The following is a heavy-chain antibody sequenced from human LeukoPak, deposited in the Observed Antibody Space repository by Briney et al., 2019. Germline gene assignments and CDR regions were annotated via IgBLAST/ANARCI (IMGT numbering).Heavy chain of an antibody. V-gene: IGHV4-4*07. J-gene: IGHJ5*02. CDR2: IYGSGST. CDR1: GGSIRSY. Sequence: PSETLSLTCTVSGGSIRSYWSWIRQPAGKGLEWIGRIYGSGSTDYNPSLKSRVTMSIDTSKNQFSLNLISVTAADTAVYYCARDSGTTGEVKFDPWGQGTLVTVSS. CDR3: ARDSGTTGEVKFDP. D-gene: IGHD3-10*01.